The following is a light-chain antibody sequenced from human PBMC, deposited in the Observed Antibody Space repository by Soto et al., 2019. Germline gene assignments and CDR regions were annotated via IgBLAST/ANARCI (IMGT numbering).Light chain of an antibody. Sequence: QSALTQPPSASGSPGQSVTISCTGTSSDVGGYKYVSWYQQHPGKAPKLMIYEVSKRPSGVPDRFSGSKSGNTASLTVSGLQAEDEADYYCSSYAGSNDVIFGGGTKGDRP. CDR2: EVS. CDR1: SSDVGGYKY. V-gene: IGLV2-8*01. J-gene: IGLJ2*01. CDR3: SSYAGSNDVI.